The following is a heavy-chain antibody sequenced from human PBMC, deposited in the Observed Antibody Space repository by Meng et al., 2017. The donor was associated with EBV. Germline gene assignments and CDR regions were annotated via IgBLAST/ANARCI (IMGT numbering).Heavy chain of an antibody. CDR3: WGDLNYGSY. J-gene: IGHJ4*02. CDR2: VETKASKYAT. CDR1: GFIFRDSA. V-gene: IGHV3-73*01. Sequence: EGDLGGSGGGLVQRGGSRKLSCGASGFIFRDSAMQWVRQASGKGLEWVGRVETKASKYATAYAASVKGRFSVSRDDSKNMVFLEMNSLKTEDTARYYCWGDLNYGSYWGQGTLVTVSS. D-gene: IGHD3-16*01.